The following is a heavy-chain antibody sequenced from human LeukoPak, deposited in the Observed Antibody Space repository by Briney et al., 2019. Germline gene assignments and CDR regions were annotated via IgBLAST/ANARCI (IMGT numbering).Heavy chain of an antibody. D-gene: IGHD3-9*01. J-gene: IGHJ4*02. CDR1: GFTFSSYW. V-gene: IGHV3-7*01. CDR2: IKQDGSEK. CDR3: ARELQYFDWLLRPLGSTYYFDY. Sequence: PGGSLRLSCAASGFTFSSYWMSWVRQAPGKGLEWVANIKQDGSEKYYVDSVKGRFTISRDNAKNSLYLQMNSLRAEDTAVYYCARELQYFDWLLRPLGSTYYFDYWGQGTLVTVSS.